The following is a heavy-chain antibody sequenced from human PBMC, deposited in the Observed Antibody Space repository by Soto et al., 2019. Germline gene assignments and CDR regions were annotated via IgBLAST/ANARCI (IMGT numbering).Heavy chain of an antibody. CDR2: INHRGST. CDR1: GGSFSGYY. Sequence: QGQLQQWGAGLLKPSETLSLTCAVYGGSFSGYYWSWISQSPGKGLEWIGEINHRGSTNYNPSLRSRVTISVDSSKNQFSLKLSSVTAADTAVYYCARELAVARGAFDIWGQGTMVTVSS. J-gene: IGHJ3*02. V-gene: IGHV4-34*01. CDR3: ARELAVARGAFDI. D-gene: IGHD6-19*01.